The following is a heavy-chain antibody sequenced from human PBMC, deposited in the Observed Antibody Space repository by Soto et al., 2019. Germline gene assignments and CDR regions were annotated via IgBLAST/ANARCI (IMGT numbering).Heavy chain of an antibody. CDR3: ASQDGVGYSYGQSFDY. CDR1: GGSISSSSYY. D-gene: IGHD5-18*01. V-gene: IGHV4-39*01. Sequence: SETLSLTCTVSGGSISSSSYYWGWIRQPPGKGLEWIGSIYYSGSTYYNPSLKSRVTISVDTSKNQFSLKPSSVTAADTAVYYCASQDGVGYSYGQSFDYWGQGTLVTSPQ. CDR2: IYYSGST. J-gene: IGHJ4*02.